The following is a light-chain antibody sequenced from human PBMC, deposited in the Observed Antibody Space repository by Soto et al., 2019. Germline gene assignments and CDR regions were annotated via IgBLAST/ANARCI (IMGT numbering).Light chain of an antibody. CDR2: GNS. J-gene: IGLJ2*01. Sequence: QSVLTQPPSVSGAPGQRVTISCTGSSSNIGAGYDVHWYQHLPGTAPKLLIYGNSNRPSRVPDRFSGSTSGTSASLAITGLQAEDEADYYCQSYDSSLTVVFGGGTKLTVL. CDR3: QSYDSSLTVV. V-gene: IGLV1-40*01. CDR1: SSNIGAGYD.